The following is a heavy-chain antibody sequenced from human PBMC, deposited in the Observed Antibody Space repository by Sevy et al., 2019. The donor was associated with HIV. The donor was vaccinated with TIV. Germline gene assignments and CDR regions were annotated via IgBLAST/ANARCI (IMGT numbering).Heavy chain of an antibody. V-gene: IGHV1-8*01. CDR1: GYTFTSYD. CDR3: ATVKNQLLLFDVGDY. CDR2: MNPNNGNT. J-gene: IGHJ4*02. D-gene: IGHD2-2*01. Sequence: ASVKVSCKASGYTFTSYDINWVRQASGQGLEWMGWMNPNNGNTGYAQKFQGRVTMTRNTSISTAYMELSSLRSDDTAVYYCATVKNQLLLFDVGDYWGQGTLVTVSS.